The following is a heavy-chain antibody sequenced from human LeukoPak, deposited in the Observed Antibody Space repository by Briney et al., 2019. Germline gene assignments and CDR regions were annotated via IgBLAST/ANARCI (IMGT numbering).Heavy chain of an antibody. V-gene: IGHV4-38-2*02. CDR1: GYSISSGYY. CDR2: IYHSGTT. D-gene: IGHD6-13*01. CDR3: ARAHDGYSSSWYDY. Sequence: SETLSLTCTVSGYSISSGYYWGWIRQPPGKGLEWIGSIYHSGTTYYNPSLKSRVTISVDTSKNQFSLKVSSVTAADTAVYYCARAHDGYSSSWYDYWGQGTLVTVSS. J-gene: IGHJ4*02.